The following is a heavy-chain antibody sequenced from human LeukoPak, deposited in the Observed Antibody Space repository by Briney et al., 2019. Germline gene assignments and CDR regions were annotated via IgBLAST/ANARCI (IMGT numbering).Heavy chain of an antibody. CDR1: GFTFSGSA. D-gene: IGHD2-2*01. J-gene: IGHJ6*03. CDR3: TSGSCSSTSCVYYYYYMDV. CDR2: IRSKANSYAT. V-gene: IGHV3-73*01. Sequence: GGSLRLSCAASGFTFSGSAMHWVRQASGKGLEWVGRIRSKANSYATAYAASVKVRFTISRDDSKNTAYLQMNSLKTEETAVYYCTSGSCSSTSCVYYYYYMDVWGKGTTVTVSS.